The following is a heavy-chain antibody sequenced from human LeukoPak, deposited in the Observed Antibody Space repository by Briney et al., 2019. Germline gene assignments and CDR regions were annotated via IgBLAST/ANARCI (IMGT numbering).Heavy chain of an antibody. CDR3: ASWHYGSGAIDY. Sequence: SQTLSLTRTVSGGSISSSSYYWGWIRQPPGKGLEWIGSIYYSGSTYYNPSLKSRVTISVDTSKNQFSLKLSSVTAADTAVYYCASWHYGSGAIDYWGQGTLVTVSS. V-gene: IGHV4-39*07. D-gene: IGHD3-10*01. CDR2: IYYSGST. J-gene: IGHJ4*02. CDR1: GGSISSSSYY.